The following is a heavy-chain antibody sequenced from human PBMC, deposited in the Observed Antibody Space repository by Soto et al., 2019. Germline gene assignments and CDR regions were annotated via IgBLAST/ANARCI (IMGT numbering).Heavy chain of an antibody. CDR2: IWYHGVDK. D-gene: IGHD2-15*01. CDR3: AKGFLGLCTGGNCPLDS. CDR1: GFTFRRQA. Sequence: QVQLVESGGGVVQPERSLRLSCAASGFTFRRQAMHWVRQAPGRGLEWVAVIWYHGVDKYYADSVKGRFTMSRDKSKKTVYLQMNSLRGEDTAVYYSAKGFLGLCTGGNCPLDSWGQGSLVTVSS. J-gene: IGHJ4*02. V-gene: IGHV3-33*03.